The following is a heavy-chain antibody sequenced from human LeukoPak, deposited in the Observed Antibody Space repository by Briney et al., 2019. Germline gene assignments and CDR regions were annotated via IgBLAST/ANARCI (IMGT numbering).Heavy chain of an antibody. CDR2: IYYTGNT. V-gene: IGHV4-39*01. CDR3: ARQTGSGLFILP. Sequence: SETLSLTCTVSGGSISSSYFWGWIRQPPGMGLEWIGSIYYTGNTYYNASLKSQVPISIDTSKNQFSLKLTSVTAADTAVYYCARQTGSGLFILPGGQGTLVTVSS. CDR1: GGSISSSYF. D-gene: IGHD3/OR15-3a*01. J-gene: IGHJ4*02.